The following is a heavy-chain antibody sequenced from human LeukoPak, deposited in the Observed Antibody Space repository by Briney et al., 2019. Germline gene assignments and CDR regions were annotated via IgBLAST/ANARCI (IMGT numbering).Heavy chain of an antibody. D-gene: IGHD6-19*01. CDR1: GFTFSNYE. CDR3: ARDSSGWYYFDY. CDR2: ISSSSGRSI. Sequence: GGSLRLSCAASGFTFSNYEMNWVRRAPGKGLEWGSYISSSSGRSIYYADSVKARFTISRDNAKNSLYLQMNSLRAEDTAVYYCARDSSGWYYFDYWGQGILVTVSS. V-gene: IGHV3-48*03. J-gene: IGHJ4*02.